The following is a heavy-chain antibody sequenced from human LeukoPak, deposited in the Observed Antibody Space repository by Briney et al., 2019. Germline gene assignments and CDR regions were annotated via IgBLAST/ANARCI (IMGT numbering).Heavy chain of an antibody. Sequence: GGSLRLSCAASGFTFSSYWMHWVRQAPGMGLVWVSRINSDGSSTSYADSVKGRFTISRDNAKNTLYLQMNSLRAEDTAVYYCARGGLRYFDWLLYFDYWGQGTLVTVSS. D-gene: IGHD3-9*01. V-gene: IGHV3-74*01. CDR1: GFTFSSYW. CDR2: INSDGSST. J-gene: IGHJ4*02. CDR3: ARGGLRYFDWLLYFDY.